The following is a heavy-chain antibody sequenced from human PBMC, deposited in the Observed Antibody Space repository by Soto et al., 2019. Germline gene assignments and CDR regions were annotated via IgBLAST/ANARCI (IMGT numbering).Heavy chain of an antibody. V-gene: IGHV3-15*01. CDR2: IKSKTDGGTT. CDR1: GFTFSNAW. CDR3: TTDSRSPIIYCSGGSCYNYYYYGMDV. J-gene: IGHJ6*02. D-gene: IGHD2-15*01. Sequence: PGGSLRLSCAASGFTFSNAWMSWVRQAPGKGLEWVGRIKSKTDGGTTDYAAPVKGRFTISRDDSKNTLYLQMNSLKTEDTAVYYCTTDSRSPIIYCSGGSCYNYYYYGMDVWGQGTTVTVS.